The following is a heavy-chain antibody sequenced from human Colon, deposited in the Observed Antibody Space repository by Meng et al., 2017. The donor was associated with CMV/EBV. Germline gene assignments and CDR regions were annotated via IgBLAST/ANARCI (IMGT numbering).Heavy chain of an antibody. CDR3: ARYCGGHAGCPYYAMDV. CDR2: VYYSGST. D-gene: IGHD2-21*01. Sequence: GSLRLSCTVSGASVNSDNNYWSWIRQPPGKGLEWIGYVYYSGSTNYNPLFKSRATISVDTSKNQFSLRLTSVTAADTAVYYCARYCGGHAGCPYYAMDVWGQGTTVTVSS. J-gene: IGHJ6*02. V-gene: IGHV4-61*01. CDR1: GASVNSDNNY.